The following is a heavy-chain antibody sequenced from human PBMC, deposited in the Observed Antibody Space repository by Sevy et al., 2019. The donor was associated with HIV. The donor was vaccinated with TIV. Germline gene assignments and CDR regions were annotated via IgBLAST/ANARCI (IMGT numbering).Heavy chain of an antibody. V-gene: IGHV4-38-2*02. J-gene: IGHJ6*02. CDR3: ARTSRFLEWLLPGGPDYGMDV. D-gene: IGHD3-3*01. Sequence: SETLSLTCTVSGYSISSGYYWGWIRQPPGKGLEWIGSIYHSGSTYYNQSLKSRVTISVDTSKNQFSLKLSSVTAADTAMYYCARTSRFLEWLLPGGPDYGMDVWGQGTTVTVSS. CDR1: GYSISSGYY. CDR2: IYHSGST.